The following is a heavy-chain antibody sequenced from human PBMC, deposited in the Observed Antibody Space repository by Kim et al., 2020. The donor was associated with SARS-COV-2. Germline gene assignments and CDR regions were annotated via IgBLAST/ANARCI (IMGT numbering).Heavy chain of an antibody. D-gene: IGHD3-10*01. Sequence: GGSLRLSCAASGFTFSSYSMNWVRQAPGKGLEWVSSISSSSSYIYYADSVKGRFTISRDNAKNSLYLQMNSLRAEDTAVYYCARDLNYYGSGIHYYYYYGMDVWGQGTTVTVSS. J-gene: IGHJ6*02. CDR1: GFTFSSYS. CDR3: ARDLNYYGSGIHYYYYYGMDV. CDR2: ISSSSSYI. V-gene: IGHV3-21*01.